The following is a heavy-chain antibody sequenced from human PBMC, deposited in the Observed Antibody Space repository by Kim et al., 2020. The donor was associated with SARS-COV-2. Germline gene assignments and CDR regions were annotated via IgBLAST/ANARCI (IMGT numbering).Heavy chain of an antibody. CDR3: ARDRDSSLVDY. V-gene: IGHV1-69*04. CDR2: A. Sequence: ANYAQKFQGRVTITADKSTGTAYMELSSLRSEDTAVYYCARDRDSSLVDYWGQGTLVTVSS. D-gene: IGHD6-6*01. J-gene: IGHJ4*02.